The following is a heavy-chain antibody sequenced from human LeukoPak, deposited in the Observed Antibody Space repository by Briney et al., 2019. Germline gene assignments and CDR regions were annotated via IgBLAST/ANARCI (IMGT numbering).Heavy chain of an antibody. CDR2: IYYSGST. CDR1: GGSTSSSSYY. CDR3: ARPGRSYWYFDL. J-gene: IGHJ2*01. D-gene: IGHD7-27*01. V-gene: IGHV4-39*01. Sequence: SETLSLTCTVSGGSTSSSSYYWGWIRQPPGKGLEWIGSIYYSGSTYYNPSLKSRVTISVDTSKNQFSLKLSSVTAADTAVYYCARPGRSYWYFDLWGRGTLVTVSS.